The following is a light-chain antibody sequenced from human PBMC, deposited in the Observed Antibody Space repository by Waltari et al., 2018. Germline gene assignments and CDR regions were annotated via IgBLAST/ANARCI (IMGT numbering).Light chain of an antibody. J-gene: IGLJ2*01. CDR2: LNSDGSH. V-gene: IGLV4-69*01. CDR1: SGHSSYA. CDR3: QTWGTGSVV. Sequence: QLVLTQSPSASASLGASVKLTCTLSSGHSSYAIAWHQQQPEKGPRYLMKLNSDGSHSKGGGLPDLFSGSSSGAERYLTISSLQSEDEADYYCQTWGTGSVVFGGGTKLTVL.